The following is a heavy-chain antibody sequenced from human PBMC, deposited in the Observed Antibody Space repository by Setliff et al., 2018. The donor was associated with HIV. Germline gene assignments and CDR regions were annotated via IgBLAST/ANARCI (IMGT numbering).Heavy chain of an antibody. Sequence: SETLSLTCTVSGGSISSSSYYWGWIRQPPGKGLEWIGSIYYSGSTYYNPSLKSRVTVSVDTSKNQFSLKLSSVTAADTAVYYCARHHYSNWFDPWGQGTLVTVSS. V-gene: IGHV4-39*01. D-gene: IGHD2-15*01. CDR2: IYYSGST. CDR3: ARHHYSNWFDP. CDR1: GGSISSSSYY. J-gene: IGHJ5*02.